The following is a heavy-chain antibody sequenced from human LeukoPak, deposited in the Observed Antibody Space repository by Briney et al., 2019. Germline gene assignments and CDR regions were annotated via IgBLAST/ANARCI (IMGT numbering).Heavy chain of an antibody. Sequence: GGSLRLSCAASGFTVSSDYMSWVRQAPGKGLQWVSVIYSGGSTNYADSVKGRFTISRDNSKNTLYLQINSLRAEDTAVYYCARALAGPGDYWGQGTLVTVSS. V-gene: IGHV3-53*01. J-gene: IGHJ4*02. CDR1: GFTVSSDY. CDR2: IYSGGST. D-gene: IGHD6-13*01. CDR3: ARALAGPGDY.